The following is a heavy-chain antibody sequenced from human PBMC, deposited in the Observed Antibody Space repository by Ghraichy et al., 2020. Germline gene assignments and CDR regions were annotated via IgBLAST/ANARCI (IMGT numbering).Heavy chain of an antibody. D-gene: IGHD1-26*01. V-gene: IGHV4-39*01. CDR3: ARHSPKPSGDSGYFDY. CDR2: IYYSGST. Sequence: ETLSLTCTVSGGSISSSSYYWGWIRQPPGKGLEWIGSIYYSGSTYYNPSLKSRVTISVDTSKNQFSLKLSSVTAADTAVYYCARHSPKPSGDSGYFDYWGQGTLVTVSS. CDR1: GGSISSSSYY. J-gene: IGHJ4*02.